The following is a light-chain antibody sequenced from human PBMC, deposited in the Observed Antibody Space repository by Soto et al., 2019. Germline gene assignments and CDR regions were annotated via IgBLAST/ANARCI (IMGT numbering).Light chain of an antibody. CDR3: MQALQTLST. J-gene: IGKJ1*01. V-gene: IGKV2-28*01. CDR2: LGS. Sequence: DIVMTQSPLFLPVTPGXXXXXXXXXXXXXXHSNGYXXXXXXXXKPGQSPQLLIYLGSNRASGVPDRFSGSGSGTDFTLKISRVEAEDVGVYYCMQALQTLSTVGQGTKVDIK. CDR1: XXXXHSNGYXX.